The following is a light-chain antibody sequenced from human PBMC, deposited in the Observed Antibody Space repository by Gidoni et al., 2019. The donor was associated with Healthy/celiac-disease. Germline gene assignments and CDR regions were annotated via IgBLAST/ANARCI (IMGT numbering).Light chain of an antibody. V-gene: IGLV3-21*04. CDR3: QVWDDSSLQVV. Sequence: PVVVISYDRDRASGIPERVSGSKSGDTATLTITRVEAGDEADYYCQVWDDSSLQVVFGGGTKLTVL. J-gene: IGLJ2*01. CDR2: YDR.